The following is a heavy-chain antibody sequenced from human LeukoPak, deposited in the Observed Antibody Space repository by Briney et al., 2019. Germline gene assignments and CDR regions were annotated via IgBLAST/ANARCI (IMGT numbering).Heavy chain of an antibody. J-gene: IGHJ4*02. Sequence: HPGGSLRLSCAASGFTFSSYAMSRVRQAPGKGLEWVSAISGSGGSTYYADSVKGRFTISRDNSKNTLYLQMNSLRAEDTAVYYCAKASGGKYYDSSGSDVLRPPINYWGQGTLVTVSS. D-gene: IGHD3-22*01. CDR2: ISGSGGST. CDR3: AKASGGKYYDSSGSDVLRPPINY. V-gene: IGHV3-23*01. CDR1: GFTFSSYA.